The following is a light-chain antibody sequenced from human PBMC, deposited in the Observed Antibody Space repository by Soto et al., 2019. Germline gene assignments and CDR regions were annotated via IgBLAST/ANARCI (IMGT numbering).Light chain of an antibody. V-gene: IGKV2D-29*01. CDR3: MQSILLPLS. CDR2: EVS. CDR1: QSLLYSDGKTY. Sequence: DLVMTQTPLLSVTPGQPASISCKSSQSLLYSDGKTYLSWYLQKPGQPPQLLIYEVSNRFSGVTDRFSGSGSGTDFTLKISRVEAEDVGVYYCMQSILLPLSFGGGTKVEIK. J-gene: IGKJ4*01.